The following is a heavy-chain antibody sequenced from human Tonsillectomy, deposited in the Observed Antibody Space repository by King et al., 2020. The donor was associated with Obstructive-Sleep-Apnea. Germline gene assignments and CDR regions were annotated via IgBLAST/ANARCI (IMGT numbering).Heavy chain of an antibody. CDR3: ARDSGGYCSGGSCYSRGGYDY. CDR2: IYHSGTT. Sequence: VQLQESGPGLVKPSGTLSLTCAVSGGSISSSNWWSWVRQPPGKGLEWIGEIYHSGTTNYNPSLKSRVTKSADKSKNQFSLELSSVTAADTAVYYCARDSGGYCSGGSCYSRGGYDYWGQGTLVTVSS. CDR1: GGSISSSNW. D-gene: IGHD2-15*01. V-gene: IGHV4-4*02. J-gene: IGHJ4*02.